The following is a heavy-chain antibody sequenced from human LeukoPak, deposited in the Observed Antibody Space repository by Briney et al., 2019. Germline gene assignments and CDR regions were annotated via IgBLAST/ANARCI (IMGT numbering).Heavy chain of an antibody. J-gene: IGHJ4*02. CDR2: MNPNSGNT. Sequence: ASVKVTCMSSGYTFTSYDINWVRQATGQGLEWMGWMNPNSGNTGYAQKFQGRVTMTRNTTISTAYMELSSVRSEDAAVYYCARGDWELPYYFDYWGQGTLVTVSS. CDR1: GYTFTSYD. D-gene: IGHD1-26*01. CDR3: ARGDWELPYYFDY. V-gene: IGHV1-8*01.